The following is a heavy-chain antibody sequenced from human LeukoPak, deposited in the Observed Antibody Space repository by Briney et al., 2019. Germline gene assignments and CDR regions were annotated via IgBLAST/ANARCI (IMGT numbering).Heavy chain of an antibody. CDR1: GYTLTSYY. J-gene: IGHJ4*02. V-gene: IGHV1-46*01. Sequence: ASVKVSCKASGYTLTSYYMHWVRQAPGQGLEWMGIINPSVGSTDYAQKFQGRVTMTRDTSTNTVYMELSSLRSEDTAVYYCARDWTAYSSSGSIFDYWGQGTLVTVSS. D-gene: IGHD3-22*01. CDR3: ARDWTAYSSSGSIFDY. CDR2: INPSVGST.